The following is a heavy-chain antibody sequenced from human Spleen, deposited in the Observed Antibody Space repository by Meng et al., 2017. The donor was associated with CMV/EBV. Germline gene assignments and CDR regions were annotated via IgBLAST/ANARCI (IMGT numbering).Heavy chain of an antibody. CDR2: INPVGGST. D-gene: IGHD3-3*01. Sequence: ASVKVSCKASGYTFTSHYMHWVRQAPGQGLEWIGIINPVGGSTNYAHKFQGRVSMTRDTSTYTVYMELSSLRSEDTAVYSCARGNDFWSGPRDYWGQGTLVTVSS. J-gene: IGHJ4*02. V-gene: IGHV1-46*01. CDR1: GYTFTSHY. CDR3: ARGNDFWSGPRDY.